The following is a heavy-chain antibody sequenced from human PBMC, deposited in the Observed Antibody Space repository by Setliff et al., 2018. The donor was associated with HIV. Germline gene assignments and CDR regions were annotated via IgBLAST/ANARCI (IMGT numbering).Heavy chain of an antibody. CDR1: GFTFSGYW. CDR3: ARGYSSGYRIDY. D-gene: IGHD3-22*01. Sequence: GGSLRLSCAASGFTFSGYWMHWVRQAPGKVLGWVSRINGDGSSTTYADSVQGRFTNSRDSAKNTLSLQMNSLRAEDTAVYYCARGYSSGYRIDYWGQGTLVTVSS. CDR2: INGDGSST. J-gene: IGHJ4*02. V-gene: IGHV3-74*01.